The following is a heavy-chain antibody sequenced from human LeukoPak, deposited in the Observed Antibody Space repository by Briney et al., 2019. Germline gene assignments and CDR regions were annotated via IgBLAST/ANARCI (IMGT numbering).Heavy chain of an antibody. CDR2: IYYSGST. CDR3: ARALVAVSWFDP. Sequence: SETLSLTCTVSGGSISSYYWSWIRQPPGKGLEWIGYIYYSGSTNYNPSLKSRVTISVDTSKNQFSLKLSSVTAADTAVHYCARALVAVSWFDPWGQGTLVTVSS. J-gene: IGHJ5*02. D-gene: IGHD6-19*01. V-gene: IGHV4-59*01. CDR1: GGSISSYY.